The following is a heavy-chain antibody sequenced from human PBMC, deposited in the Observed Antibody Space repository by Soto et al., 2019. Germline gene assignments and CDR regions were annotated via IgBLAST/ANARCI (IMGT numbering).Heavy chain of an antibody. J-gene: IGHJ4*02. CDR1: GFIFSDYD. CDR2: ISDTGST. CDR3: AKRILTTVTTGGNYFDY. D-gene: IGHD4-17*01. Sequence: GGSLRLSCAASGFIFSDYDMSWVRQAPGKGLEWVSAISDTGSTHYPDSVKGRFTISRDNSKNTLYLQMNSLRAEDTAIYYCAKRILTTVTTGGNYFDYWGQGTLVTVSS. V-gene: IGHV3-23*01.